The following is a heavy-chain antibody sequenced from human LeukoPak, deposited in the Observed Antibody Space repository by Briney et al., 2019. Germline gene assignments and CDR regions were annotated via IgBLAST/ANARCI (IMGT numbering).Heavy chain of an antibody. CDR1: GGSISSGGYY. Sequence: PSQTLSLTCTVSGGSISSGGYYWSWIRQHPGKGLEWIGYIYYSGSTYYNPSLKSRVTISVDTSKNQFSLKLSSVTAADTAVYYCARGRYSSSWYGDYFDYWGQGTLVTVSS. D-gene: IGHD6-13*01. CDR2: IYYSGST. V-gene: IGHV4-31*03. J-gene: IGHJ4*02. CDR3: ARGRYSSSWYGDYFDY.